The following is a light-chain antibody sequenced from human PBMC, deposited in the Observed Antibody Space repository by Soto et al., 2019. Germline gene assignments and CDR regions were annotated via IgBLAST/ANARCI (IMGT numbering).Light chain of an antibody. J-gene: IGKJ2*01. CDR1: QSLEESNGDNY. CDR3: MEGQQMPYT. Sequence: DIVMTQAPLSLPVTPGEPASISCKSSQSLEESNGDNYLDWYLQRPGQSPQLLIYLGSSRASGVPDRFSGSGSGTDFTLEISRVEAEDVGVYYCMEGQQMPYTFGQGTKLEIK. V-gene: IGKV2-28*01. CDR2: LGS.